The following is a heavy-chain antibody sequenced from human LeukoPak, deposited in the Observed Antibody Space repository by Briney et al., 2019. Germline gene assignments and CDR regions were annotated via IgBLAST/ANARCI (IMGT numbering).Heavy chain of an antibody. CDR1: GFTFSDYY. J-gene: IGHJ4*02. CDR3: TTGLVATIDY. V-gene: IGHV3-15*01. D-gene: IGHD5-12*01. CDR2: IKSKTDGGTT. Sequence: GGSLRLSCAASGFTFSDYYMSWIRQAPGKGLEWVGRIKSKTDGGTTDYAAPVKGRFTISRDDSKNTLYLQMNSLKTEDTAVYYCTTGLVATIDYWGQGTLVTVSS.